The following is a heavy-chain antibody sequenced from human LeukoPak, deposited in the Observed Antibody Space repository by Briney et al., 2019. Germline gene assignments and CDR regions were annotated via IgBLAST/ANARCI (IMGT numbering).Heavy chain of an antibody. Sequence: NPSETLSLTCTVSGGSISSSSYYWGWIRQPPGKGLEWIGSIYYSGSTYYNPSLKSRVTISVDTSKNQFSLKLSSVTAADTAVYYCARDIEHCSSNSCYASWFDPWGQGTLVTVSS. CDR3: ARDIEHCSSNSCYASWFDP. CDR2: IYYSGST. D-gene: IGHD2-2*01. V-gene: IGHV4-39*07. J-gene: IGHJ5*02. CDR1: GGSISSSSYY.